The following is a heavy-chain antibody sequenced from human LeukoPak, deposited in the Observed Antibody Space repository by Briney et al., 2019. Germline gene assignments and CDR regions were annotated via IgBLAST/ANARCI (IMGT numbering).Heavy chain of an antibody. CDR2: IYYSGST. D-gene: IGHD1-7*01. Sequence: PSETLSLTCTVSGGSVSSGSYYWSWIRQPPGKGLEWIGYIYYSGSTNYNPSLKSRVTISVDMSTNQSSLRLSSVTTAYTAVYYCARVPGGGTAANWGQGTMVTVSS. CDR3: ARVPGGGTAAN. CDR1: GGSVSSGSYY. V-gene: IGHV4-61*01. J-gene: IGHJ3*01.